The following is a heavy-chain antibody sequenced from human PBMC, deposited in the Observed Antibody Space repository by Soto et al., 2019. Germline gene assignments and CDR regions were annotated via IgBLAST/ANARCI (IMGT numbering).Heavy chain of an antibody. CDR2: IYPGDSDT. V-gene: IGHV5-51*01. J-gene: IGHJ4*02. Sequence: PGESLKISCKGSGYSFTSYWIGWVRQMPGKGLEWMGIIYPGDSDTRYSPSFQGQVTISADKSISTAYLQWSSLKASDTAMYYCVRVQYYYDSSGYCCEYWGQGTLVTVSS. CDR3: VRVQYYYDSSGYCCEY. D-gene: IGHD3-22*01. CDR1: GYSFTSYW.